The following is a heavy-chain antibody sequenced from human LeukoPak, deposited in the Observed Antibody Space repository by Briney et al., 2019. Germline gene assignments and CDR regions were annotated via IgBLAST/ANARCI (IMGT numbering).Heavy chain of an antibody. CDR3: ARDSSGWYGGYNWFDP. CDR1: GYTFTSYA. V-gene: IGHV1-69*13. CDR2: IIPIFGTA. D-gene: IGHD6-19*01. Sequence: GASVKVSCKASGYTFTSYAISWVRQAPGQGLEWMGGIIPIFGTANYAQKFQGRVTITADESTSTAYMELSSLRSEDTAVYYCARDSSGWYGGYNWFDPWGQGTLVTVSS. J-gene: IGHJ5*02.